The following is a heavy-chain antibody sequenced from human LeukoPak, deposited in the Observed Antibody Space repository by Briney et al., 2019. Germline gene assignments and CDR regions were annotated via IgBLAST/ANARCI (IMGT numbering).Heavy chain of an antibody. D-gene: IGHD3-10*01. CDR3: AKDMGHGSARYLDY. CDR2: ISYDGSNK. V-gene: IGHV3-30*18. J-gene: IGHJ4*02. CDR1: GFTFSSYG. Sequence: GGSLRLSCAAPGFTFSSYGMHWVRQAPGKGLEWVAVISYDGSNKYYADSVKGRFTISRDNSKNTLYLQMNSLRAEDTAVYYCAKDMGHGSARYLDYWGQGTLITVSS.